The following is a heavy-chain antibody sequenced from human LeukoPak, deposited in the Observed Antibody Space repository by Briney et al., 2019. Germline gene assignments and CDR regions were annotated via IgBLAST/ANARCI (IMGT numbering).Heavy chain of an antibody. CDR1: GFTVSSNY. D-gene: IGHD3-22*01. CDR3: ARDPPYESYYYDSSGFQPG. J-gene: IGHJ4*02. CDR2: IYSGGST. V-gene: IGHV3-66*01. Sequence: GGSLRLSCAASGFTVSSNYMSWVRQAPGKGLEWVSVIYSGGSTYYADSVKGRFTISRDNYKNTLYLQMNSLRAEDTAVYYCARDPPYESYYYDSSGFQPGWGQGTLVTVSS.